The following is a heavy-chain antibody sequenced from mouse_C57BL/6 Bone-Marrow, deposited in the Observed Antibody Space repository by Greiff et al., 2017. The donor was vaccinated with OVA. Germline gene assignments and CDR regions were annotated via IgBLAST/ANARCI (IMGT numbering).Heavy chain of an antibody. V-gene: IGHV1-81*01. CDR3: ARSGSSYQYYFDY. D-gene: IGHD1-1*01. CDR2: IYPRSGNT. J-gene: IGHJ2*01. Sequence: VQLQQSGAELARPGASVKLSCKASGSTFTSYGISWVKQRTGQGLEWIGEIYPRSGNTYYNEKFKGKATLTADKSSSTAYMELRSLTSEDSAVYFCARSGSSYQYYFDYWGQGTTLTVSS. CDR1: GSTFTSYG.